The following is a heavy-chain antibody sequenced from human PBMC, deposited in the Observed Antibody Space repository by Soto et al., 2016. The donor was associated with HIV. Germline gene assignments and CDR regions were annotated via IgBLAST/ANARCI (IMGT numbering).Heavy chain of an antibody. CDR1: GFSFDGYG. J-gene: IGHJ4*02. CDR2: INWSGGST. D-gene: IGHD4-17*01. V-gene: IGHV3-20*04. Sequence: EVQLVESGGGVVRPGGSLRLSCAASGFSFDGYGMNWVRQAPGKGLEWVSDINWSGGSTGYADSVKGRFTISRDNAKNSLYLQMNSLRAEDTALYYCARDREATVRYFDYWGQGTLVTVSS. CDR3: ARDREATVRYFDY.